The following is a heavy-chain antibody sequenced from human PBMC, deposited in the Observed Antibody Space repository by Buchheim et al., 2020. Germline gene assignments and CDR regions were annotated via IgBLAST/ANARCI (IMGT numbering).Heavy chain of an antibody. CDR2: INTYTGDP. D-gene: IGHD3-22*01. V-gene: IGHV7-4-1*02. Sequence: QGQLVQSGSELKTPGASVKVSCKASGYSFTESALNWIRQALGQGLEWMGWINTYTGDPTYAQGFTGRFVFSLDTSVNTAYLQINNLRVEDTSVYYCAKDFQDRMDVWGQGTT. J-gene: IGHJ6*02. CDR1: GYSFTESA. CDR3: AKDFQDRMDV.